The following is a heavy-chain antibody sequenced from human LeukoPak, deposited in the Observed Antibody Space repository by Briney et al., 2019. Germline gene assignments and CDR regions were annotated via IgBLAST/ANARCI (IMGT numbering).Heavy chain of an antibody. CDR2: INPNSGGT. V-gene: IGHV1-2*02. Sequence: ASVKVSCKASGYTFTGYYMHWVRQAPGQGLEWMGWINPNSGGTNYAQKFQGRVTMTRDTSISTAYMELSSLRSEDTAVYYCARGRRKGSCSSTSCYYFDYWGQGTLVTVSS. CDR1: GYTFTGYY. J-gene: IGHJ4*02. D-gene: IGHD2-2*01. CDR3: ARGRRKGSCSSTSCYYFDY.